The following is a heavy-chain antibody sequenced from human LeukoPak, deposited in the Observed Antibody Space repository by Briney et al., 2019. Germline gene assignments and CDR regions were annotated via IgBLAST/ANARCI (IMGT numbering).Heavy chain of an antibody. J-gene: IGHJ4*02. CDR3: ARELLSYYGSGSLNY. CDR2: ISAYNGNT. D-gene: IGHD3-10*01. CDR1: GYTFTSYG. Sequence: ASVKVSCKASGYTFTSYGISWVRQAPGQGLEWMGWISAYNGNTNYAQKLQGRVTMTTDTSTSTAYMELRSLRSDDTAVYYCARELLSYYGSGSLNYWGQGTLVTVSS. V-gene: IGHV1-18*01.